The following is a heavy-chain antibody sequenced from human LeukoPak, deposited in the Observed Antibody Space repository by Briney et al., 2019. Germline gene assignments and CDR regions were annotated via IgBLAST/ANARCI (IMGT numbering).Heavy chain of an antibody. V-gene: IGHV3-20*01. CDR3: ARARSSSWYDWFDP. CDR2: INWNGGST. CDR1: GFTFDDYG. J-gene: IGHJ5*02. D-gene: IGHD6-13*01. Sequence: GGPLRLSCAASGFTFDDYGMSWVRQAPGKGLEWVSGINWNGGSTGYADSVKGRFTISRDNAKKSLYLQMNSLRAEDTALYHCARARSSSWYDWFDPWGQGTLVTVSS.